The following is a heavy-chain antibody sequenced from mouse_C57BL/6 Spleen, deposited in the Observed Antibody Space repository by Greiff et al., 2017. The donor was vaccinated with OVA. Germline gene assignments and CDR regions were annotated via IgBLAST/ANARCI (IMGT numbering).Heavy chain of an antibody. CDR3: ARRGDGYWDD. V-gene: IGHV1-81*01. CDR2: IYPRSGNT. Sequence: VQLQESGAELARPGASVKLSCKASGYTFTSYGISWVKQRTGQGLEWIGEIYPRSGNTYYNEKFKGKATLTADKSSSTAYMELLSLTSDDSAVYFCARRGDGYWDDWGQGTTLTVSS. CDR1: GYTFTSYG. D-gene: IGHD2-3*01. J-gene: IGHJ2*01.